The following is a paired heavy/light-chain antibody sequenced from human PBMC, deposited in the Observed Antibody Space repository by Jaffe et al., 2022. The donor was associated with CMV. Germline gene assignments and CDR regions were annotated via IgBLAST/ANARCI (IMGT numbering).Light chain of an antibody. Sequence: EIVLTQSPGTLSMSPGERATLSCRASQRVSSSYLAWYQQKPGQAPRLLIYGASTRATDIPDRFSGSGSGTDFTLTISRLEPEDFAMYYCQHYGSSPLITFGPGTRVDLK. J-gene: IGKJ3*01. CDR1: QRVSSSY. CDR2: GAS. V-gene: IGKV3-20*01. CDR3: QHYGSSPLIT.
Heavy chain of an antibody. CDR3: ARQYTYHDVWRAPAPRNYHYMDV. V-gene: IGHV4-34*02. CDR2: ISHGGST. D-gene: IGHD3-3*01. CDR1: GGSFSGYY. J-gene: IGHJ6*03. Sequence: QVQLQQWGAGLLKPSETLSLTCAVYGGSFSGYYWSWIRQSPGKGLEWIGDISHGGSTRYNPSLTSRVSISADTSRNQFSLKLTLVTAADAAVYYCARQYTYHDVWRAPAPRNYHYMDVWGKGTTVIVSS.